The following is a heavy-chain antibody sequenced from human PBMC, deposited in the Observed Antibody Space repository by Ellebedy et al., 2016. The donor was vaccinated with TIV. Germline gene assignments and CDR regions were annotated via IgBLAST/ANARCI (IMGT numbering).Heavy chain of an antibody. CDR2: INPQSGGT. D-gene: IGHD3-10*01. CDR1: GYTFTDYY. V-gene: IGHV1-2*02. Sequence: ASVKVSXXASGYTFTDYYLHWVRQAPGQGLEWLGWINPQSGGTNSAERSLARVIMTRDTSLGTAYLEVNSLRSDDTAVYYCVRGESWFGELPLYYHYAMDVWGQGTTVTVSS. CDR3: VRGESWFGELPLYYHYAMDV. J-gene: IGHJ6*02.